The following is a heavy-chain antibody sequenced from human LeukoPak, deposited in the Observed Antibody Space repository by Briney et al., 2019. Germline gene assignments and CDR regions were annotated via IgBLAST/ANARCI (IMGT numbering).Heavy chain of an antibody. CDR3: AKDLGRYRNNYFDY. J-gene: IGHJ4*02. Sequence: SGGSLRLSCAASGFTFSSYAVSWVRQAPEKGLEWVSTISGSGGGTYYADSVKGRFTISRDDSKNTLYLQMNSLRAEDTAVYYCAKDLGRYRNNYFDYWGQGTLVTVSS. V-gene: IGHV3-23*01. D-gene: IGHD3-16*02. CDR2: ISGSGGGT. CDR1: GFTFSSYA.